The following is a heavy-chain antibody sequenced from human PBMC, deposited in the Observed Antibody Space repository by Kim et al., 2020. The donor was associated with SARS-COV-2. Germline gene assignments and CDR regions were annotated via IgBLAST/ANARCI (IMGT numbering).Heavy chain of an antibody. CDR1: GFTVSSNY. D-gene: IGHD1-20*01. V-gene: IGHV3-66*01. CDR2: IYSGGST. Sequence: GGSLRLSCAASGFTVSSNYMSWVRQAPGKGLEWVSVIYSGGSTYYADSVKGRFTISRDNSKNTLYLQMNSLRAEDTAVYYCARGSNWSYFDYWGQGTLVTVSS. J-gene: IGHJ4*02. CDR3: ARGSNWSYFDY.